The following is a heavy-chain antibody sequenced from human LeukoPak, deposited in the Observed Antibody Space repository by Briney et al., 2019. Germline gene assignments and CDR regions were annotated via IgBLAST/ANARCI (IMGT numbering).Heavy chain of an antibody. V-gene: IGHV3-49*04. CDR1: GFTFGDYA. J-gene: IGHJ4*02. CDR3: TTGTDIVAPVFDY. CDR2: IRSKAYGGTT. Sequence: GGSLRLSCTASGFTFGDYAMSWVRQAPGKGLEWVGFIRSKAYGGTTEYAASAKGRFTISRDDSKSIAYLQMNSLKTEDTAVYYCTTGTDIVAPVFDYWGQGTLVTVSS. D-gene: IGHD5-12*01.